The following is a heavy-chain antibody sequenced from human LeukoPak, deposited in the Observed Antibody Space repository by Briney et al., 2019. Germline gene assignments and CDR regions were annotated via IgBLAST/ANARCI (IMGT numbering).Heavy chain of an antibody. Sequence: SETLSLTCTVPGGSISSSSYYWGWIRQPPGKGLEWIGSIYYSGSTYYNPSLKSRVTISVDTSKNQFSLRLSSVTAADTAVYFCAREYSTSSEGDYFDYWGQGSLVTVSS. V-gene: IGHV4-39*07. D-gene: IGHD6-6*01. J-gene: IGHJ4*02. CDR2: IYYSGST. CDR1: GGSISSSSYY. CDR3: AREYSTSSEGDYFDY.